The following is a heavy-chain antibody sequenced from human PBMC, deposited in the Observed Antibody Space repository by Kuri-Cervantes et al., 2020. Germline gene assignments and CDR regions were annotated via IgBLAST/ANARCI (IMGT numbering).Heavy chain of an antibody. D-gene: IGHD1-26*01. J-gene: IGHJ4*02. CDR1: GYSISSGYY. Sequence: SETLSLTCAVSGYSISSGYYWGWIRQPPGRGLEWIGSIYHSGSTYYNPSLKSRVTISVDTSKNQSSLKLSSVTAADTAVYYCARLDYSESWFDYWGQGTLVTVSS. CDR3: ARLDYSESWFDY. V-gene: IGHV4-38-2*01. CDR2: IYHSGST.